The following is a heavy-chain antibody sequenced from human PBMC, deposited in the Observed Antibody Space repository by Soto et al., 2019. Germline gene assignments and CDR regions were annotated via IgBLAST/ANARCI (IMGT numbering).Heavy chain of an antibody. Sequence: SETLSLTCTVSGGSISSGGYYWSWIRQHPGKGLEWIGHIYYSGSTYYNPSLKSRVTISVDTSKNQFSLKLSSVTAADTAVYYCARTITMVRGSQMYYYYGMDVWGQGTTVTVSS. CDR3: ARTITMVRGSQMYYYYGMDV. V-gene: IGHV4-31*03. CDR1: GGSISSGGYY. J-gene: IGHJ6*02. CDR2: IYYSGST. D-gene: IGHD3-10*01.